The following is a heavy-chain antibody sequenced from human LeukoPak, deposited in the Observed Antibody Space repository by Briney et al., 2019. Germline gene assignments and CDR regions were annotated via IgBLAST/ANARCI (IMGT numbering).Heavy chain of an antibody. V-gene: IGHV1-2*04. CDR2: INPNSGGT. D-gene: IGHD3-10*01. Sequence: ASVKVSCKASGYTFTGYYMHWVRQAPGQGLEWMGWINPNSGGTNYAQKFQGWVTMTRDTSISTAYMELSRLRSDDTAVYYCAREELSYYYYGMDVWGQGTTVTVSS. CDR1: GYTFTGYY. CDR3: AREELSYYYYGMDV. J-gene: IGHJ6*02.